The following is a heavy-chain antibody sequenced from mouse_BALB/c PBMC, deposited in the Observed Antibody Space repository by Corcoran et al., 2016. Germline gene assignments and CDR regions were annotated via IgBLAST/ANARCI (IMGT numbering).Heavy chain of an antibody. CDR1: GFNIKDNY. Sequence: EVQLQQSGAELVKPGASVKLSCTASGFNIKDNYMHWVKQRPEQGLEWIGRIDPANGNTKYDPKFQGKATITADTSSNTAYLQLSSLTSEDTAVYYCSRSARAAMDYWGQGTSVTVSS. CDR2: IDPANGNT. D-gene: IGHD3-1*01. CDR3: SRSARAAMDY. V-gene: IGHV14-3*02. J-gene: IGHJ4*01.